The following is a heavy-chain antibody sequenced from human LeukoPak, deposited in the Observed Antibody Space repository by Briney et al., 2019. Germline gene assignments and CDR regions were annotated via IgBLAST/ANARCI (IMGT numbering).Heavy chain of an antibody. CDR1: SGSISSADYY. CDR3: AGGPDRAKVGY. V-gene: IGHV4-31*03. Sequence: SETLSLTCTVSSGSISSADYYWNWVRQHPGKGLEWIGYIYYSGTTFYNPSLKSRISISLDTSKNQFSLRLSSVTSADTAVYYCAGGPDRAKVGYWGQGALVTVSS. J-gene: IGHJ4*02. D-gene: IGHD1-26*01. CDR2: IYYSGTT.